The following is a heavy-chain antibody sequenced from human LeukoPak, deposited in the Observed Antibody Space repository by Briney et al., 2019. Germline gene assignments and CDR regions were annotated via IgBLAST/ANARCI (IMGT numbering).Heavy chain of an antibody. CDR3: ARAPMVRGVLDAFDI. J-gene: IGHJ3*02. Sequence: SRPVPGTPPETLTLTCTVSVVSLSDARMGVSWIRQPPGKALEWLAHIFSNDEKSYSTSLKSRLTISKDTSKSQVVLTMTNMDPVDTATYYCARAPMVRGVLDAFDIWGQGTMVTVSS. CDR1: VVSLSDARMG. CDR2: IFSNDEK. D-gene: IGHD3-10*01. V-gene: IGHV2-26*01.